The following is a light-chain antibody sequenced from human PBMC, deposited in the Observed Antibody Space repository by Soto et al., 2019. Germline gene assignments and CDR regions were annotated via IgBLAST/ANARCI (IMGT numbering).Light chain of an antibody. CDR2: DAS. CDR3: QQYKNWPL. Sequence: IVMAPVSATESCSPGQRAILCCRASQSVSSYLAWYQQKPGQAPRLLIYDASTRATGIPVRFSGSGFGTEFTLTISSLQSEDFAVYYCQQYKNWPLFGQGTRLEIK. V-gene: IGKV3-15*01. J-gene: IGKJ5*01. CDR1: QSVSSY.